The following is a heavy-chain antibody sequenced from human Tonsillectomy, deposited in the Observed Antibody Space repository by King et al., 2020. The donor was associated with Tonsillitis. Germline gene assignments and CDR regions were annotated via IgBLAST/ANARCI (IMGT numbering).Heavy chain of an antibody. CDR2: IYHSGST. V-gene: IGHV4-30-2*01. J-gene: IGHJ4*02. D-gene: IGHD4-17*01. CDR1: GGSISSGAYS. Sequence: LQLQESGSGLVKPSQTLSLTCAVSGGSISSGAYSWSWIRQPPGKGLEWIGYIYHSGSTYYNPSLKSRVTISVDRSKNQFSLRLSSVTAADTAVYYCARLYRPPYGDYGGFDYWGQGTLATVSS. CDR3: ARLYRPPYGDYGGFDY.